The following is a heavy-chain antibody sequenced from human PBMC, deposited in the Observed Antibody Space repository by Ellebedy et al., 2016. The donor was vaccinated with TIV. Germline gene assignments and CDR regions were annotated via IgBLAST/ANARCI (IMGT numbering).Heavy chain of an antibody. V-gene: IGHV4-38-2*02. J-gene: IGHJ4*02. D-gene: IGHD2-2*01. CDR2: IYHSGNT. CDR1: GYSISSGYY. Sequence: SETLSLTCTVSGYSISSGYYWGWIRQPPGKGLEWIGIIYHSGNTYYSPSLRSRVTISVDTSKNQFSLELTSVTAADTAVYYCARAPGFAGHCSTTNCYGLDHWGQGTLVTVSS. CDR3: ARAPGFAGHCSTTNCYGLDH.